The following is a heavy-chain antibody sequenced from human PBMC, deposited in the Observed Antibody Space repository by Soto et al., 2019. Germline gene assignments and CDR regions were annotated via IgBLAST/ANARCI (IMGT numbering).Heavy chain of an antibody. CDR2: FDPEDGET. Sequence: ASVKVSCTVSGYTLTELSMHWVRQAPGKGLEWMGGFDPEDGETIYAQKFQGRVTMTEDTSTDTAYMELSSLRSEDTAVYYCATWERPITGTELGWFDPWGQGTLVTVSS. CDR3: ATWERPITGTELGWFDP. J-gene: IGHJ5*02. V-gene: IGHV1-24*01. D-gene: IGHD1-7*01. CDR1: GYTLTELS.